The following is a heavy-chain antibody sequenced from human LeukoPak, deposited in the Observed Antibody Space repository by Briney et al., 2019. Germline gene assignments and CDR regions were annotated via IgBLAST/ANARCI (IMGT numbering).Heavy chain of an antibody. D-gene: IGHD5-24*01. CDR2: ISYDGSNK. Sequence: PGTSLRLSCAASGFTFSNYGMHWVRQAPGKGLEWVAVISYDGSNKYYADSVKGRFTISRDNSKNTLYLQMNSLRAEDTAVYYCARTRDGYLFDYWGQGTLVTVSS. V-gene: IGHV3-30*03. J-gene: IGHJ4*02. CDR3: ARTRDGYLFDY. CDR1: GFTFSNYG.